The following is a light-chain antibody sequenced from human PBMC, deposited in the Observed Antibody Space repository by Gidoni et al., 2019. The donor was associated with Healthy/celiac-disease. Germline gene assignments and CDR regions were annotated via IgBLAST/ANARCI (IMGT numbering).Light chain of an antibody. J-gene: IGKJ2*04. CDR2: DAS. CDR1: QSVSSY. Sequence: EIVLTQSPATLSLSPGERATLSCRASQSVSSYLAWYQQKPDQAPRLLIHDASNRATGIPARFSGSGSGTDFTLTISSLEPEDFAVYDCQQRSNWPPCSFGQGTKLEIK. CDR3: QQRSNWPPCS. V-gene: IGKV3-11*01.